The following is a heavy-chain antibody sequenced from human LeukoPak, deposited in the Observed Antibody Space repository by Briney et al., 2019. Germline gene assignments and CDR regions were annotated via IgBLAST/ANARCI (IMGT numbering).Heavy chain of an antibody. Sequence: SETLSLTCTVSGGSISSYYWGWIRQPPGKGLEWIGSIYHGGATYYNPSLQSRVTISVDTSKNQFSLKLSSVTAADTAVYYCARAGRVVRGVYMDVWGKGTTVTVSS. CDR1: GGSISSYY. V-gene: IGHV4-38-2*02. CDR2: IYHGGAT. J-gene: IGHJ6*04. D-gene: IGHD3-10*01. CDR3: ARAGRVVRGVYMDV.